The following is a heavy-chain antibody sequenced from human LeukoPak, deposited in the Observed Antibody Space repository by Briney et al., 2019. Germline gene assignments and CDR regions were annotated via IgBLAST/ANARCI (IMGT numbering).Heavy chain of an antibody. J-gene: IGHJ4*02. D-gene: IGHD2-2*01. Sequence: ASVTVSCKASGYTFTFYYMHWVRQAPGQGLEWRGWINPNNGGTNYAQKFQGRVTMTRDTSISTAYMELSRLTSDDTAVYYCARGRGTTSSNFDYWGQGTLVTVSS. V-gene: IGHV1-2*02. CDR1: GYTFTFYY. CDR2: INPNNGGT. CDR3: ARGRGTTSSNFDY.